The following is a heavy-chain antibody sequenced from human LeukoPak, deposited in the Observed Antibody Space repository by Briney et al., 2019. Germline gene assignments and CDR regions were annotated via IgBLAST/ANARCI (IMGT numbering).Heavy chain of an antibody. CDR1: GYTFTGYY. CDR3: ARDLGDYGDYYYYYYMDV. CDR2: INPNSGGT. J-gene: IGHJ6*03. V-gene: IGHV1-2*02. D-gene: IGHD4-17*01. Sequence: GASVKVSCKASGYTFTGYYMHWVRRAPGQGLEWMGWINPNSGGTNYAQKFQGRVTMTRDTSISTAYMELSRLRSDDTAVYYCARDLGDYGDYYYYYYMDVWGKGTTVTVSS.